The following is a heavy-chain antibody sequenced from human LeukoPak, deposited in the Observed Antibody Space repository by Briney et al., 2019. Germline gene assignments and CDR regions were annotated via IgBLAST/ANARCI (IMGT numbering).Heavy chain of an antibody. CDR2: ISGSGGST. CDR3: AKGSIWSSWPLGDDAFDI. Sequence: QSGGSLRLSCAASGFTFSSYAMSWVRQAPRKGLEWVSAISGSGGSTYYADSVKGRFTISRDNSKNTLYLQMNSLRAEDTAVYYCAKGSIWSSWPLGDDAFDIWGQGTMVTVSS. D-gene: IGHD6-13*01. J-gene: IGHJ3*02. CDR1: GFTFSSYA. V-gene: IGHV3-23*01.